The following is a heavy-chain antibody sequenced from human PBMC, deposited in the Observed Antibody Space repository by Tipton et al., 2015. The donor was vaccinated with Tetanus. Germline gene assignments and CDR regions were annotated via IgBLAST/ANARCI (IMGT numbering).Heavy chain of an antibody. Sequence: LRLSCAASGFTFSGYSMNWVRQAPGKGLEWIGRIYTSGSTNYNPSLKSRVTMTLDTSKNQFSLKLSSVTAADTAVYYCARVRRGATTDLDYWGQGTLVTVSS. CDR2: IYTSGST. V-gene: IGHV4-4*07. D-gene: IGHD5-12*01. J-gene: IGHJ4*02. CDR3: ARVRRGATTDLDY. CDR1: GFTFSGYS.